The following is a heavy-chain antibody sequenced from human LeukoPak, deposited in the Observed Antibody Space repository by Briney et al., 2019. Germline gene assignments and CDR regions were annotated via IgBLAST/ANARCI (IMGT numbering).Heavy chain of an antibody. D-gene: IGHD2/OR15-2a*01. CDR1: GFIFRSHD. CDR2: ISFEAKKK. V-gene: IGHV3-30*04. Sequence: GRSLRLSCEASGFIFRSHDMHWVRQAPGKGLEWVAAISFEAKKKFNADSVRGRFTISRDNSKNTLYLQIDSLRPEDTALFYCVREPFSTSATAYWGQGTLVAVSS. J-gene: IGHJ4*02. CDR3: VREPFSTSATAY.